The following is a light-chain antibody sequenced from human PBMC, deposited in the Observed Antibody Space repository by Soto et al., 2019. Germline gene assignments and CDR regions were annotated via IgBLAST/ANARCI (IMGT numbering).Light chain of an antibody. CDR2: GAA. CDR1: QSVFSS. V-gene: IGKV3-15*01. J-gene: IGKJ1*01. CDR3: QQYHNWPE. Sequence: ETVMTQSPATLSVSPGERATLSCRASQSVFSSLAWYQHKPGQAPRLLIYGAATRATGIPARFSGSGSGTEFTLTISSLQSDDIAVYYCQQYHNWPEFGQGTKVDI.